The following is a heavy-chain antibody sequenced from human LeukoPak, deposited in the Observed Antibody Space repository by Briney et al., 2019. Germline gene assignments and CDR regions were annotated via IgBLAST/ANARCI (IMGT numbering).Heavy chain of an antibody. CDR3: ARGLAYCGGDCYLDAFDI. Sequence: GRSLRLSCAASGFTFSSYAMYWVRQAPGKGLEWVAVISYDGSNKYYADSVKGRFTISRDNSKNTLYLQMNSLRAEDTAVYYCARGLAYCGGDCYLDAFDIWGQGTMVTVSS. J-gene: IGHJ3*02. CDR1: GFTFSSYA. V-gene: IGHV3-30*04. CDR2: ISYDGSNK. D-gene: IGHD2-21*02.